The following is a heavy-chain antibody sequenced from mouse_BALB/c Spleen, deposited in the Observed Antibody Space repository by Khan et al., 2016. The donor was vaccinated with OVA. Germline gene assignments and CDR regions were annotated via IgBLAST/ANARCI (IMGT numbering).Heavy chain of an antibody. V-gene: IGHV5-6-4*01. D-gene: IGHD1-1*01. CDR2: ITSGGSYT. Sequence: EVELVESGGGLVKPGGSLRLSCAASGFTFSSYSMSWVRQTPEKRLEWVATITSGGSYTYYPDSVQGRFTISRDNAKNNLFLHMSSLKSEVTAIYYCTRSRNYYGSSFYFNYWCQRTTLTVSS. CDR1: GFTFSSYS. CDR3: TRSRNYYGSSFYFNY. J-gene: IGHJ2*01.